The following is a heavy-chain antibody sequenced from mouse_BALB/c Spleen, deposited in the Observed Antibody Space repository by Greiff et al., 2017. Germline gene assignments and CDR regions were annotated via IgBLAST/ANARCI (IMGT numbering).Heavy chain of an antibody. J-gene: IGHJ3*01. D-gene: IGHD2-3*01. CDR2: IDPSDSYT. V-gene: IGHV1S127*01. CDR3: TRGKYDGFAY. CDR1: GYTFTSYW. Sequence: QVQLQQPGAELVKPGASVKMSCKASGYTFTSYWMHWVKQRPGQGLEWIGVIDPSDSYTSYNQKFKGKATLTVDTSSSTAYMQLSSLTSEDSAVYYCTRGKYDGFAYWGQGTLVTVSA.